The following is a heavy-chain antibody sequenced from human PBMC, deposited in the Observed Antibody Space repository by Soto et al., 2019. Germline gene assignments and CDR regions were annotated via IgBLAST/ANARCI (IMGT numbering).Heavy chain of an antibody. J-gene: IGHJ4*02. CDR1: GFNFGSPW. CDR3: VEEGSSSSEDY. Sequence: GGSLRLSCAASGFNFGSPWMHWVRQAPGKGLVWVSRIKRDGSSTGYADTVKGRFTISRDNAKNTLYLQMNSLRAEDTAVYYCVEEGSSSSEDYWGQGILVTVSS. V-gene: IGHV3-74*01. CDR2: IKRDGSST. D-gene: IGHD6-6*01.